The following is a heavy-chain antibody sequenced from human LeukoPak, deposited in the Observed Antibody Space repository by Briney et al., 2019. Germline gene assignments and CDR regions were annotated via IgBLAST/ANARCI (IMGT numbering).Heavy chain of an antibody. D-gene: IGHD3-10*01. J-gene: IGHJ2*01. Sequence: PGGSLRLSCTASGFAFDDYAMHWVRQTPGKGLEWVSGLSWNSDNIAYADSVKGRFTISRDNANNFLHLRMNNLRPEDTALYFCAKGFGSGTRWYFDVWGRGTLVSVSS. CDR3: AKGFGSGTRWYFDV. V-gene: IGHV3-9*01. CDR1: GFAFDDYA. CDR2: LSWNSDNI.